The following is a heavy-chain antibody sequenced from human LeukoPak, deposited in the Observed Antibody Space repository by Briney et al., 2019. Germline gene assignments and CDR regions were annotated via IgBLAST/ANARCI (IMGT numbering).Heavy chain of an antibody. CDR2: MNPNSGNT. CDR1: GYTFTSCD. J-gene: IGHJ5*02. D-gene: IGHD3-3*02. CDR3: ARAFRGYNWFDP. V-gene: IGHV1-8*03. Sequence: ASVKVSCKASGYTFTSCDIHWVRQATGQGLEWMGWMNPNSGNTGYALKFQGRVTITRGTSISTAYMELSSLRSEDTAVYYCARAFRGYNWFDPWGKGTLVTVSS.